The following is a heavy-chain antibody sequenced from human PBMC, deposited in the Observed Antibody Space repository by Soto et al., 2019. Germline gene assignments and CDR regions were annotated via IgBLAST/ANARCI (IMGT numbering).Heavy chain of an antibody. Sequence: SVKVSCKASGGTFSSYAISWVRQAPGQGLEWMGGIIPIFGTANYAQRFQGRVTITADKSTSTAYMELSSLRSEDTAVYYCAYYYDSSGYGGFDPWRQGTLVTVSS. J-gene: IGHJ5*02. D-gene: IGHD3-22*01. CDR2: IIPIFGTA. CDR1: GGTFSSYA. CDR3: AYYYDSSGYGGFDP. V-gene: IGHV1-69*06.